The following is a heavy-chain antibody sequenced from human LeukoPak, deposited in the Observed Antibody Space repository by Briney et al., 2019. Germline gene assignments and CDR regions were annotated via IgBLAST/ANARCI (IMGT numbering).Heavy chain of an antibody. CDR2: IKTDGSRT. CDR1: GFTFSGHW. J-gene: IGHJ5*02. Sequence: GGSLRLSCAASGFTFSGHWMHWVRQAPGKGLEWISRIKTDGSRTDYVDSVKGRFTISRDNAKNTLYLQMTSLRVEDTAVYYCARDHSPGWFGPWGQGTLVTASS. CDR3: ARDHSPGWFGP. V-gene: IGHV3-74*01. D-gene: IGHD4-11*01.